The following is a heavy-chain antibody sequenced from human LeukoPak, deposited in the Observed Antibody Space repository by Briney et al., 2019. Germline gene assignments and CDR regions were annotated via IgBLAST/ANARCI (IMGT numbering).Heavy chain of an antibody. Sequence: PGGSLRLSCAASGFTFDDYAMHWVRQAPGKGLEWVSLISGDGGSTYNADSVKGRFTISRDNSKNSLYLQMNSLRTEDTALYYCAKDIRRRGYSYAFDYWGQGTLVTVSS. J-gene: IGHJ4*02. CDR1: GFTFDDYA. V-gene: IGHV3-43*02. CDR2: ISGDGGST. CDR3: AKDIRRRGYSYAFDY. D-gene: IGHD5-18*01.